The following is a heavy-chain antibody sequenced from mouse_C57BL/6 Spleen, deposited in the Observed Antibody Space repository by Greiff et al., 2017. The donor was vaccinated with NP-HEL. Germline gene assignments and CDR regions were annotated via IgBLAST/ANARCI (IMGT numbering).Heavy chain of an antibody. D-gene: IGHD3-1*01. V-gene: IGHV1-22*01. J-gene: IGHJ4*01. CDR2: INPNNGGT. CDR1: GYTFTDYN. Sequence: EVKVVESGPELVKPGASVKMSCKASGYTFTDYNMHWVKQSHGKSLEWIGYINPNNGGTSYNQKFKGKATLTVNKSSSTAYMELRSLTSEDSAVYYCAISGYGPLYYAMDYWGQGTSVTVSS. CDR3: AISGYGPLYYAMDY.